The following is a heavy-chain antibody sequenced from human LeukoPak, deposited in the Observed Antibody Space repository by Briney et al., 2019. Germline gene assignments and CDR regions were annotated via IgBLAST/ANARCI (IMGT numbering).Heavy chain of an antibody. CDR2: ISGSGGST. CDR1: GFTFSSYA. CDR3: AKGVGGSANYYYMNV. D-gene: IGHD3-10*01. Sequence: AGGSLRLSCAASGFTFSSYAMSWVRQAPGKGLEWVSAISGSGGSTYYADSVTGRFTISRDNSKNALNLQMNSLRPEDTAVYYCAKGVGGSANYYYMNVWGKGTTVTVSS. J-gene: IGHJ6*03. V-gene: IGHV3-23*01.